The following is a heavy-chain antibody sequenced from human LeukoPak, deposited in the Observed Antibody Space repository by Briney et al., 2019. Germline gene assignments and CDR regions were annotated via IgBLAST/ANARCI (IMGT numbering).Heavy chain of an antibody. CDR2: ISSSSDYI. V-gene: IGHV3-21*01. CDR1: GFTFSDYS. J-gene: IGHJ6*02. Sequence: GGSLRLSCPASGFTFSDYSMSWVRQAPGKGLEWVSSISSSSDYIYYADSVKGRFTISRDNARNSLYLQMNSLRAEDTAVYYCERSRSVSNYKGMDVWGQGTTVTVSS. CDR3: ERSRSVSNYKGMDV. D-gene: IGHD5/OR15-5a*01.